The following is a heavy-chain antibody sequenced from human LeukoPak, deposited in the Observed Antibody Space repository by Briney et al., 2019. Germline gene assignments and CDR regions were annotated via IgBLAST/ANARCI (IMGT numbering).Heavy chain of an antibody. CDR2: ISSSSGYI. V-gene: IGHV3-21*01. CDR1: EFTFSGYS. D-gene: IGHD6-13*01. CDR3: ARDLGSIAAVGEDYYYYGMDV. Sequence: GGSLRLSCAASEFTFSGYSMNWVRQAPGKGLEWVSSISSSSGYIYYADSVKGRFTISRDNAKNSLYLQMNSLRAEDTAVYYCARDLGSIAAVGEDYYYYGMDVWGQGATVTVSS. J-gene: IGHJ6*02.